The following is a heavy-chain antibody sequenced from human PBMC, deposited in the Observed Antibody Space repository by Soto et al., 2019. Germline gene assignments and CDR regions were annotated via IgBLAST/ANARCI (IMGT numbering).Heavy chain of an antibody. J-gene: IGHJ4*02. CDR1: GYTFTHYY. V-gene: IGHV1-46*01. CDR3: ARDLAAGDH. CDR2: INPASGST. D-gene: IGHD6-13*01. Sequence: QVQLVQSGAEVKKPGASVKFSCRPSGYTFTHYYIHWVRQAPGQGLEWLAIINPASGSTNYAQDFQGRVTLTMDTSTTTVYMELSGLRAEDTAIFYCARDLAAGDHWGQGTLVTVSS.